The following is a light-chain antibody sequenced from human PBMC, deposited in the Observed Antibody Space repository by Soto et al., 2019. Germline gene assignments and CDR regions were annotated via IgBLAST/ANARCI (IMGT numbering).Light chain of an antibody. CDR2: AAS. V-gene: IGKV1-27*01. Sequence: DLQMTQSPSSLSASVGDRVTITCRASQDISNYLAWYQQKPGEVPKLLIYAASTLQKGVQSRFSGGGSGTLFTLTISSLQPDDVATYYCQKYNSAPKTFGRGTRLEIK. J-gene: IGKJ2*01. CDR1: QDISNY. CDR3: QKYNSAPKT.